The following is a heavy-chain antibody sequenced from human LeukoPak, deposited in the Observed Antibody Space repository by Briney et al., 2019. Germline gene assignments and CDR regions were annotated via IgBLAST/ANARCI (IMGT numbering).Heavy chain of an antibody. CDR3: AKVSTRVRGVIITNYYFDY. V-gene: IGHV3-23*01. CDR2: ISGSGGST. D-gene: IGHD3-10*01. J-gene: IGHJ4*02. CDR1: GFTFSSYA. Sequence: GGSLRLSCAASGFTFSSYAMSWVRQAPGKGLEWVSAISGSGGSTYYADSVKGRFTISRDNSKNTLYLQMNSLRAEDTAVYYCAKVSTRVRGVIITNYYFDYWGQGTLVTVSS.